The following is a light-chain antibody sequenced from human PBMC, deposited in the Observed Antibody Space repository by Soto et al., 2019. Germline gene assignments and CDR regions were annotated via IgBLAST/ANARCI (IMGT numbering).Light chain of an antibody. CDR2: DIS. CDR3: QQRSAWPRNT. Sequence: DIVLTQFPATLSLSPGERATLSCRASQRVISYLAWYQQKPGQAPRLLIYDISNMDTGIPSRFIGSGSGTAFTLSISSREPEDSAVYYCQQRSAWPRNTFGQGTKLEIK. CDR1: QRVISY. V-gene: IGKV3-11*01. J-gene: IGKJ2*01.